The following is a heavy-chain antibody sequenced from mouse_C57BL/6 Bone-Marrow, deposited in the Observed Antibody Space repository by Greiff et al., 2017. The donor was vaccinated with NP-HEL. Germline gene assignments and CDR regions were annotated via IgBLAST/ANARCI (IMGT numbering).Heavy chain of an antibody. J-gene: IGHJ2*01. D-gene: IGHD1-1*01. CDR2: IYPGDGDT. Sequence: QVQLKQSGPELVKPGASVKISCKASGYAFSSSWMNWVKQRPGTGLEWIGRIYPGDGDTNYNGKFKGKATLTADKSSSTAYMQLSSLTSEDSAVYFCARRIYYYGSSHDYWGQGTTLTVSS. CDR3: ARRIYYYGSSHDY. CDR1: GYAFSSSW. V-gene: IGHV1-82*01.